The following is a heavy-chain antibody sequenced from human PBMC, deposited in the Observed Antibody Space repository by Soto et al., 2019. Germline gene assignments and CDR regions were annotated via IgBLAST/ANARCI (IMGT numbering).Heavy chain of an antibody. D-gene: IGHD6-19*01. Sequence: QVQLVESGGGVVQAGRSLRLSCAASGFTLSSYGMHWVRQAPGKGLEWVVVIWYDGSNKYYADSVKGRFTISRDNSKNTLYLQMNSLRAEDTAVYYCARDSGRPLWDSSGWIYFDYWGQGTLVTVPS. CDR3: ARDSGRPLWDSSGWIYFDY. J-gene: IGHJ4*02. V-gene: IGHV3-33*01. CDR2: IWYDGSNK. CDR1: GFTLSSYG.